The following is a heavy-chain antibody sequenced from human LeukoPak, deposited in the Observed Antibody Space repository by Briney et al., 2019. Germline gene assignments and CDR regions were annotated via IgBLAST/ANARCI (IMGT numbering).Heavy chain of an antibody. CDR1: GYTFTKYL. D-gene: IGHD2-21*01. Sequence: GASVKVSCKTSGYTFTKYLIHWVRQAPGQELEWMGTINPQGDITNYAQRFQGRITLTEDTSTSTVYMELSSLTSEDTAVYYCARPSYCVADNCGYWLDPWGPGTLVTVSS. V-gene: IGHV1-46*01. CDR3: ARPSYCVADNCGYWLDP. J-gene: IGHJ5*02. CDR2: INPQGDIT.